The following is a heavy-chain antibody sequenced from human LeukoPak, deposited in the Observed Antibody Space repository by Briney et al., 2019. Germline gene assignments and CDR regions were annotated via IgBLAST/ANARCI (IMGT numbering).Heavy chain of an antibody. CDR2: IKQDGSES. CDR3: ARGISSSWYY. J-gene: IGHJ4*02. CDR1: GFTFRNYW. D-gene: IGHD6-13*01. V-gene: IGHV3-7*05. Sequence: PGVSLRLSCAASGFTFRNYWMSWVRQAPGKGLEWVANIKQDGSESYYVDSVKGRFTISRDNAENSLYLQMNSLRAEDTAVYYCARGISSSWYYWGQGTLVTVSS.